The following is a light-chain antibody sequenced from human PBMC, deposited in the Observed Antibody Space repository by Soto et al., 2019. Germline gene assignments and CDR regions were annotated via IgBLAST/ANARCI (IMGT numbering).Light chain of an antibody. CDR3: CSYAGSYTYV. Sequence: VLTQPRSVSGSPGQSVTISCTGTSSDVGGYNYVSWYQQHPGKAPKLMIYDVSKRPSGVPDRFSGSKSGNTASLTISGLQAEDEADYYCCSYAGSYTYVFGTGTKLTVL. J-gene: IGLJ1*01. V-gene: IGLV2-11*01. CDR2: DVS. CDR1: SSDVGGYNY.